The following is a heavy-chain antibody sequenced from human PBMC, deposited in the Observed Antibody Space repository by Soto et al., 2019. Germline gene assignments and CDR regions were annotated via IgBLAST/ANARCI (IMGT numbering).Heavy chain of an antibody. CDR3: AKPSGYSSSWYYFDD. Sequence: GGSLRLSCAASGFTFSSYAMSWVRQAPGKGLEWVSAISGSGGSTYYADSVKGRFTISRDNSKNTLYLQMNSLRAEDTAVYYCAKPSGYSSSWYYFDDWGQGTLVTVSS. D-gene: IGHD6-13*01. CDR1: GFTFSSYA. CDR2: ISGSGGST. J-gene: IGHJ4*02. V-gene: IGHV3-23*01.